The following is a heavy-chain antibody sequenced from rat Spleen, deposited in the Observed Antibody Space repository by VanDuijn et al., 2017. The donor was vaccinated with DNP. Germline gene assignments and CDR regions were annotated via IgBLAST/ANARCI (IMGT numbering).Heavy chain of an antibody. D-gene: IGHD1-5*01. Sequence: EVQLVESGGGLVQPGRSLKLSCAASGFTFSDYYMAWVRQAPKKGLEWVASISYEGSSTYYGDSVKGRFTITRDNAKSTLYLQMNSLRSEDTATYYCARIGTTLYYFDYWGQGVMVTVSS. V-gene: IGHV5-22*01. CDR1: GFTFSDYY. J-gene: IGHJ2*01. CDR2: ISYEGSST. CDR3: ARIGTTLYYFDY.